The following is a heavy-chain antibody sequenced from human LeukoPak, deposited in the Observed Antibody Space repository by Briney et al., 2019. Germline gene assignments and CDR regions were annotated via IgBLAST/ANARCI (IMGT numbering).Heavy chain of an antibody. V-gene: IGHV3-48*02. CDR2: ISSSSSTI. CDR3: ARNLISVAGELDY. D-gene: IGHD6-19*01. CDR1: GFILSSYS. J-gene: IGHJ4*02. Sequence: GGSLRLSCAASGFILSSYSMNWVRQAPGKGLEWISYISSSSSTIYYADSVKGRFTISRDNAKNSLYLQTNSLRDEDTALYYCARNLISVAGELDYWGQGALVTVSS.